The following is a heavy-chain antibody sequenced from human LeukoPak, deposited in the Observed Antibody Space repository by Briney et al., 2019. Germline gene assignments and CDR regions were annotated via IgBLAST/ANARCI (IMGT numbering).Heavy chain of an antibody. Sequence: GASVKVSCKASGYTFTSYDINWVRQATGQGLEWMGWMNPNSGSTGYAQKFQGRVTITRNTSISTAYMELSSLRSEDTAVYYCARGLKINCSSTSCYLIYWGQGTLVTVSS. CDR3: ARGLKINCSSTSCYLIY. J-gene: IGHJ4*02. V-gene: IGHV1-8*03. CDR2: MNPNSGST. CDR1: GYTFTSYD. D-gene: IGHD2-2*01.